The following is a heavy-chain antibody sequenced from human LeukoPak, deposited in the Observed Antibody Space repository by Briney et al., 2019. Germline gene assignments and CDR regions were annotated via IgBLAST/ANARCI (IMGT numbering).Heavy chain of an antibody. V-gene: IGHV3-64*01. CDR2: ITSNGGTT. J-gene: IGHJ4*02. Sequence: PGGSLRLSCAASGFTFSSYEMNWVRQAPGKGLEYVSTITSNGGTTYYTNSVKGRFTISRDNSKNTLYLQMGSLRPEDMAVYYCAREIIDYGVNSGGFDYWGQGTLVTVSS. CDR3: AREIIDYGVNSGGFDY. D-gene: IGHD4-23*01. CDR1: GFTFSSYE.